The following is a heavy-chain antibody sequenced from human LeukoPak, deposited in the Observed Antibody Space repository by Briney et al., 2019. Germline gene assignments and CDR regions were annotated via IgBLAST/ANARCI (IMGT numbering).Heavy chain of an antibody. CDR2: ISAYNGNT. D-gene: IGHD2-2*01. Sequence: ASVKVSCKASGYTFTSYGISWVRQAPGQGLEWMGWISAYNGNTNYAQKLQGRVTMTTDTSTSTAYMVLRSLRSDDPAVYYCARVATIVVVPAARNGDAFDIWCRGTMVTVSS. J-gene: IGHJ3*02. CDR3: ARVATIVVVPAARNGDAFDI. V-gene: IGHV1-18*01. CDR1: GYTFTSYG.